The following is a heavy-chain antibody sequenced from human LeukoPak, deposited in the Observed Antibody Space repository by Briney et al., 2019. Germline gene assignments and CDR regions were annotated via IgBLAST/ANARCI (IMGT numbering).Heavy chain of an antibody. Sequence: GGSLRLSCAASGFTFSSYSMNWVRQAPGKGLEWVSSISSSSSYIYYADSVKGRFTISRDNAKNSLYLQMNSLRAEDTAVYYCASSPVRGVINGYYYYYMDVWGKGTTVTVSS. D-gene: IGHD3-10*01. CDR1: GFTFSSYS. J-gene: IGHJ6*03. V-gene: IGHV3-21*01. CDR3: ASSPVRGVINGYYYYYMDV. CDR2: ISSSSSYI.